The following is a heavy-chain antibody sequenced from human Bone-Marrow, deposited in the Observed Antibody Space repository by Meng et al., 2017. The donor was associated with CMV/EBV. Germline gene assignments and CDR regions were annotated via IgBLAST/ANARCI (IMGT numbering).Heavy chain of an antibody. V-gene: IGHV3-48*04. D-gene: IGHD3-3*01. CDR2: ISSSRSTI. CDR3: ARDGDPYYDFWSGFSYGMDV. J-gene: IGHJ6*02. CDR1: VFTFSSYR. Sequence: GGSLRLSCAASVFTFSSYRMNWVRQAPGKGLEWVSYISSSRSTIYYADSVKGRFTISRDNAKNSLYLQMNSLRAEETAVYYCARDGDPYYDFWSGFSYGMDVWGQGNTVTVSS.